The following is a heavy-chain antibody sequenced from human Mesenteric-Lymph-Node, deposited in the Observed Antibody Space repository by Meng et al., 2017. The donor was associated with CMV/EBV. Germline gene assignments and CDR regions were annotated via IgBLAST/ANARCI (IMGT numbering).Heavy chain of an antibody. CDR2: IYYSGST. CDR3: ARAGFWSGYPYYYYGMDV. CDR1: GGSISSYY. V-gene: IGHV4-59*01. J-gene: IGHJ6*02. D-gene: IGHD3-3*01. Sequence: SETLSLTCNVSGGSISSYYWSWIRQPPGKGLEWIGYIYYSGSTNYNPSLKSRVTISVDTSKNQFSLKLSSVTAADTAVYYCARAGFWSGYPYYYYGMDVWGQGTTVTVSS.